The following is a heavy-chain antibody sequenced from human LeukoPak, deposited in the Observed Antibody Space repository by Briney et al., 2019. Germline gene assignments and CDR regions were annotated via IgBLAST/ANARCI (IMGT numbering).Heavy chain of an antibody. CDR2: MNSKGSNT. V-gene: IGHV3-74*03. CDR3: ARDPEYNWNYVGYYYYYMDV. Sequence: PGGSLRLACAAAGFTFSREWMQWVRHAQGKGLGWVSRMNSKGSNTMYADSGKGRLTIYRDNGKNTLCLQVNRLRTKDTAVYYCARDPEYNWNYVGYYYYYMDVWGKGTTVTISS. CDR1: GFTFSREW. J-gene: IGHJ6*03. D-gene: IGHD1-7*01.